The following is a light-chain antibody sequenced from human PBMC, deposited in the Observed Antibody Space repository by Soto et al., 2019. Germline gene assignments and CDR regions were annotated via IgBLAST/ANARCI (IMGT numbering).Light chain of an antibody. V-gene: IGKV1-39*01. CDR3: QQSYYTPS. J-gene: IGKJ5*01. CDR2: ATS. Sequence: EIPLTQSPSSLSASVGDRLTLTCRASRTVSSYLNWYQQKPGKGPTLLIHATSTLQIGVPSRFSGSGSGTEFPPTSSRLAPEVFTTYYCQQSYYTPSFGQGTRLVIK. CDR1: RTVSSY.